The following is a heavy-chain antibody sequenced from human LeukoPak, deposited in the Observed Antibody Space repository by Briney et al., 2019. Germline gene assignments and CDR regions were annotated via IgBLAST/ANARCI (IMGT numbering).Heavy chain of an antibody. CDR3: ARSGYSGSIGWFDP. Sequence: ASVKVSCKASGYTFTSYGISWVRQAPGQGLEWMGWISAYNGNTNYAQKLQGRVTMITDTSTSTDYMELRSMRSDDTAVYYCARSGYSGSIGWFDPWGQGTLVTVSS. D-gene: IGHD5-12*01. CDR1: GYTFTSYG. V-gene: IGHV1-18*01. J-gene: IGHJ5*02. CDR2: ISAYNGNT.